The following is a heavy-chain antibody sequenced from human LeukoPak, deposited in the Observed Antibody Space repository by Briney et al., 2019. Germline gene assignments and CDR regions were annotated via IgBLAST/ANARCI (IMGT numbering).Heavy chain of an antibody. Sequence: PSETLSLTCTVSGXSISNYYWSWIWQPPGKGLEWIGYIHYSGSTNYNPSLKSRVTISADTSKNQFSLKLTSVTAADTAVYYCARGGEAGLADWGQGTLVTVSS. J-gene: IGHJ4*02. D-gene: IGHD4-17*01. CDR3: ARGGEAGLAD. CDR2: IHYSGST. CDR1: GXSISNYY. V-gene: IGHV4-59*08.